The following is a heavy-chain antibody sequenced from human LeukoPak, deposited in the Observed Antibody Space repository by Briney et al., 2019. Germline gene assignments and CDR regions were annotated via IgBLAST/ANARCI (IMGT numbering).Heavy chain of an antibody. CDR1: GYSFTSYG. CDR3: ARGITDDSSGYDS. V-gene: IGHV1-18*01. D-gene: IGHD3-22*01. CDR2: ISAYNGNT. J-gene: IGHJ4*02. Sequence: VASVKVSCKASGYSFTSYGISWVRQAPGQGHEWMGWISAYNGNTNYAQKLQGRVTMTTDTSTSTAYMELRSLRSDDTAVYYCARGITDDSSGYDSWGQGTLVTVSS.